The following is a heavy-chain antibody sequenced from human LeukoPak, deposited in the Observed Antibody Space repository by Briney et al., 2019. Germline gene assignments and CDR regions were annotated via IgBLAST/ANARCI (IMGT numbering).Heavy chain of an antibody. J-gene: IGHJ4*02. CDR3: AKARSGSSSSYYNY. Sequence: GGSLRLSCAASGFTFRNYSMNWVRQAPGKGLEWVSGISDSGGTTDYADSVKGRFAISRDNSNNTLYLQMNSLRAEDTAVYYCAKARSGSSSSYYNYWGQGTLVNVSS. CDR2: ISDSGGTT. CDR1: GFTFRNYS. D-gene: IGHD2-2*01. V-gene: IGHV3-23*01.